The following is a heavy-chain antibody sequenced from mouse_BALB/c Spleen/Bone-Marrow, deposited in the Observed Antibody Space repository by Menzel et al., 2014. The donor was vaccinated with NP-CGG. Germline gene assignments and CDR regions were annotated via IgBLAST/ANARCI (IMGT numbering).Heavy chain of an antibody. J-gene: IGHJ4*01. Sequence: VQLQQSGPGLVQPSQSLSITCTVSGFSLTTYDVVWVRQSPGKGPEWLGVIWSGGSTDYNAAFISRLSINKDNSKSQVFFKMNNLQAYDTAIYYCARRNGNFRYYAMDYWGQGTSVTVSS. D-gene: IGHD2-1*01. CDR3: ARRNGNFRYYAMDY. V-gene: IGHV2-2*01. CDR2: IWSGGST. CDR1: GFSLTTYD.